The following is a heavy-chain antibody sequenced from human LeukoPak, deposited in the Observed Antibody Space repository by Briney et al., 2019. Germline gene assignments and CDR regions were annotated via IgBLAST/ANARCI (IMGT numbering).Heavy chain of an antibody. V-gene: IGHV4-59*01. J-gene: IGHJ5*02. CDR2: IYYSGST. CDR3: AGVVEVPAAIGLWFDP. D-gene: IGHD2-2*02. Sequence: SETLSLTCTVSGGSIRSDYWSWIRQPPGKGLEWIGYIYYSGSTNYNPSLTSRVTISEDTSKNQFSMTLSSVTAADTAVYYCAGVVEVPAAIGLWFDPWGQGTLVTVSS. CDR1: GGSIRSDY.